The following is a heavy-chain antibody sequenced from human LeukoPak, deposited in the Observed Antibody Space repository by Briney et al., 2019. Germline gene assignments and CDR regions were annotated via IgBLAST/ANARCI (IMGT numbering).Heavy chain of an antibody. CDR3: ARVSRLYGSGSSDALDY. CDR1: GFTFSSYS. Sequence: PGGSLTLSCAASGFTFSSYSMNWVRQAPGKGLEWVSSISSSSSYIYYADSVKGRFTISRDNAKNSLYLQMNSLRAEDTAVYYCARVSRLYGSGSSDALDYWGQGTLVTVSS. CDR2: ISSSSSYI. D-gene: IGHD3-10*01. V-gene: IGHV3-21*01. J-gene: IGHJ4*02.